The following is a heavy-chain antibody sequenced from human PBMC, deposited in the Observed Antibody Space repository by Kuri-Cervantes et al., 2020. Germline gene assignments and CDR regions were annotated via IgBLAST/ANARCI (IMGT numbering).Heavy chain of an antibody. CDR3: ARNSYGGNPAFDY. CDR2: IYYSGST. Sequence: SETLSLTCAASGFTFSNYAMNWIRQPPGKGLEWIGYIYYSGSTNYNPSLKSRVTISVDTSKNQFSLKLSSVTAADTAVYYCARNSYGGNPAFDYWGQGTLVTVSS. D-gene: IGHD4-23*01. CDR1: GFTFSNYA. J-gene: IGHJ4*02. V-gene: IGHV4-59*01.